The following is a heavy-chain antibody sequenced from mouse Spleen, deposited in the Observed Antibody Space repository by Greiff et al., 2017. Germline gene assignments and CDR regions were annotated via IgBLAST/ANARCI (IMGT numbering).Heavy chain of an antibody. CDR1: GFTFSSYA. CDR2: ISSGGSYT. V-gene: IGHV5-9-3*01. CDR3: ARLVSGFDY. Sequence: EVQLVESGGGLVKPGGSLKLSCAASGFTFSSYAMSWVRQTPEKRLEWVATISSGGSYTYYPDSVKGRFTISRDNAKNTLYLQMSSLRSEDTAMYYCARLVSGFDYWGQGTTLTVSS. J-gene: IGHJ2*01. D-gene: IGHD2-10*02.